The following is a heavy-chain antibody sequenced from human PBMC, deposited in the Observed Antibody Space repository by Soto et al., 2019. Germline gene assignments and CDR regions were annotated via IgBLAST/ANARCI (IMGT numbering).Heavy chain of an antibody. J-gene: IGHJ5*02. Sequence: ASAKVSSKVSGYAIADISMRWVRHDHGKGLEWMGGFDPEDGETIYAQKFQGRVTMTEDTSTDTAYMELSSLRSEDTAVYYCATDLVRGARPATIPFDPWGQGTLVTVSS. CDR3: ATDLVRGARPATIPFDP. CDR1: GYAIADIS. D-gene: IGHD3-10*01. CDR2: FDPEDGET. V-gene: IGHV1-24*01.